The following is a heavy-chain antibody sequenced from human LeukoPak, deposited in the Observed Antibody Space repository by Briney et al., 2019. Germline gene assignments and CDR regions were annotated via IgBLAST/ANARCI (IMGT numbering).Heavy chain of an antibody. J-gene: IGHJ4*02. CDR1: GYTFTSYG. CDR2: ISAYNGNT. Sequence: ASVKVSGKASGYTFTSYGISWVRQAPGQGLEWMGWISAYNGNTNYAQKLQGRVTMTTDTSTSTAYMELRSLRSDDTAVYYCARDTGSWYARGAFDYWGQGTLVTVSS. V-gene: IGHV1-18*01. D-gene: IGHD6-13*01. CDR3: ARDTGSWYARGAFDY.